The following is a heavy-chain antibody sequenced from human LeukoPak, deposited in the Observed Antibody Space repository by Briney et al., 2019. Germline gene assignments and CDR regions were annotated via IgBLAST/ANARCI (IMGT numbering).Heavy chain of an antibody. V-gene: IGHV1-3*01. Sequence: GASVKISCKASGYTYTSYAIHWVRQAPGQRLEWMGLINAANGNTRYSQTFQDRVTITRDTSTSTAYMELSSLRSEDTAVYYCARGGEWLQFDYFDYWGQGTLVTVSS. CDR1: GYTYTSYA. D-gene: IGHD5-24*01. J-gene: IGHJ4*02. CDR2: INAANGNT. CDR3: ARGGEWLQFDYFDY.